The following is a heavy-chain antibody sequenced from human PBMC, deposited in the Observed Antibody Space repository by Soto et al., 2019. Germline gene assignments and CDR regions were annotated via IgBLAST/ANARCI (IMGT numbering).Heavy chain of an antibody. CDR2: INHSGST. D-gene: IGHD6-13*01. CDR3: ARVSRDNWFDP. CDR1: GGSFSGYY. V-gene: IGHV4-34*01. Sequence: QVQLQQWGAGLLKPSETLSLTCAVYGGSFSGYYWSWIRQPPGKGLEWIGEINHSGSTNYNPSLKSRVTISVDTSKNQFSLKLSSVTAADTAVYYCARVSRDNWFDPWGQGTLVTVSS. J-gene: IGHJ5*02.